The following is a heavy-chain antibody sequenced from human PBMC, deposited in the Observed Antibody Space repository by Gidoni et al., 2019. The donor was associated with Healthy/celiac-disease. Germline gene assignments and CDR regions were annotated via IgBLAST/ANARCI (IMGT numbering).Heavy chain of an antibody. CDR1: GGSFSGYY. J-gene: IGHJ4*02. CDR3: ARGREYSSGWYDY. D-gene: IGHD6-19*01. CDR2: INHSGST. Sequence: QVQLQQWGAGLLKPSETLSLTCAVYGGSFSGYYWSWIRQPPGKGLEWIGEINHSGSTNYNPSLKSRVTISVDTSKNQFSLKLSSVTAADTAVYYCARGREYSSGWYDYWGQGTLVTVSS. V-gene: IGHV4-34*01.